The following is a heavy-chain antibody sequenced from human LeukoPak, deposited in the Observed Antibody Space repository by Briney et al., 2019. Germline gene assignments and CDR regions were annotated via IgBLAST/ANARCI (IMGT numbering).Heavy chain of an antibody. CDR2: IYYSGST. D-gene: IGHD3-10*01. CDR3: ARGPNYGSGSYVDY. CDR1: GGSISSYY. V-gene: IGHV4-59*12. Sequence: SETLSLTCTVSGGSISSYYWSWIRQPPGKGLEWIGYIYYSGSTNYNPSLKSRVTISVDTSKNQFPLKLSSVTAADTAVYYCARGPNYGSGSYVDYWGQGTLVTVSS. J-gene: IGHJ4*02.